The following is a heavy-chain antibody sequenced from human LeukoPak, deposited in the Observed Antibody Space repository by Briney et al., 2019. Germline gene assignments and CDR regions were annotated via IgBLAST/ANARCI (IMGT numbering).Heavy chain of an antibody. J-gene: IGHJ5*02. CDR3: ARWGPTRNWFDP. Sequence: PSETLSLTCTVFGGSISSYYWSWIRQPPGKGMEWIGEINHSGSTNYNPSLKSRVTISVDTSKNQFSLKLSSVTAADTAVYYCARWGPTRNWFDPWGQGTLVTVSS. D-gene: IGHD7-27*01. CDR1: GGSISSYY. CDR2: INHSGST. V-gene: IGHV4-34*01.